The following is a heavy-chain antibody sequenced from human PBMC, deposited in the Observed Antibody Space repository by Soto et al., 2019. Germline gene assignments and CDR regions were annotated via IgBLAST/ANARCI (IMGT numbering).Heavy chain of an antibody. V-gene: IGHV4-59*08. Sequence: QVQLQESGPGLVKPSETLSLTCTVSGGSISSYYWSWIRQPPGKGLEWIGYIYYSGSTNYNPSLKSRVTISVDTSKNQFSLKLSSVTAADTAVYYCARLDYLDSWSFDYWGQGTLVTVSS. CDR2: IYYSGST. CDR1: GGSISSYY. CDR3: ARLDYLDSWSFDY. D-gene: IGHD6-13*01. J-gene: IGHJ4*02.